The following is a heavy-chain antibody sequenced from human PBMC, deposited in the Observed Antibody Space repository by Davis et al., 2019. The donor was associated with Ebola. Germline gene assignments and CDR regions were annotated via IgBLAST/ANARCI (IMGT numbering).Heavy chain of an antibody. CDR2: YI. Sequence: YIYYADSVKGRFTISRDNAKNTLYLQMNSLRAEDTAVYYCARADPDYGDYVSRLSYWGQGTLVTVSS. D-gene: IGHD4-17*01. V-gene: IGHV3-21*01. CDR3: ARADPDYGDYVSRLSY. J-gene: IGHJ4*02.